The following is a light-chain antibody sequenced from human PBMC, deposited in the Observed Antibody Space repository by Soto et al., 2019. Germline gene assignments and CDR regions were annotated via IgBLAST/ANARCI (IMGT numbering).Light chain of an antibody. J-gene: IGLJ2*01. CDR2: GNS. CDR3: QSYDSSLSGLEVV. V-gene: IGLV1-40*01. CDR1: SSNIGAGYD. Sequence: QSVLTQPPSLSGAPGQRVTISCTGSSSNIGAGYDVHWYQQLPGTAPKLLIYGNSNRPSGVPDRFSGSKSGTSASLAITGLQAEDEADYYCQSYDSSLSGLEVVFGGGTKLTVL.